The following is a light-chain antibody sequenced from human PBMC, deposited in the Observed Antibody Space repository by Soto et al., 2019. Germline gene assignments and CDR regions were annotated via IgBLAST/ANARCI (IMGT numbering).Light chain of an antibody. CDR1: SSNIGSHT. V-gene: IGLV1-44*01. CDR2: SNT. J-gene: IGLJ2*01. CDR3: AAWDDSLNGVV. Sequence: QSVLTQPPSASGTPGQRVTISCSGSSSNIGSHTVNWYQQFPGTAPKLLMYSNTQRPSGVPDRFSGSKSGTSASLAISGLQSEFEADYYCAAWDDSLNGVVFGGGTQLTVL.